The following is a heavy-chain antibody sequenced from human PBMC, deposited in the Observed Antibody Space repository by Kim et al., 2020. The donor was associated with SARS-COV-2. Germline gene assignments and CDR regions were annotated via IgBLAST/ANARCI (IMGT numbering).Heavy chain of an antibody. Sequence: GESLKISCKGSGYSFTSYSIGWVRQMPGKGLEWMGIIYPGDSDTRYSPSFQGQVTISADKSISTAYLQWSSLKASDTAMYYCARLSDILTGYYEGWFDPWGQGTLVTVSS. V-gene: IGHV5-51*01. J-gene: IGHJ5*02. CDR2: IYPGDSDT. CDR3: ARLSDILTGYYEGWFDP. CDR1: GYSFTSYS. D-gene: IGHD3-9*01.